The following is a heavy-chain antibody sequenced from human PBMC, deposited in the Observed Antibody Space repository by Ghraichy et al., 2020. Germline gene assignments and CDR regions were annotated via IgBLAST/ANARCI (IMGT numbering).Heavy chain of an antibody. CDR3: AREPPYSSGWWAWRKGDYYGMDV. CDR1: GFTVSSNY. CDR2: IYSGGST. D-gene: IGHD6-19*01. J-gene: IGHJ6*02. V-gene: IGHV3-53*01. Sequence: GGSLRLSCAASGFTVSSNYMSWVRQAPGKGLEWVSVIYSGGSTYYADSVKGRFTISRDNSKNTLYLQMNSLRAEDTAVYYCAREPPYSSGWWAWRKGDYYGMDVWGQGTTVTVSS.